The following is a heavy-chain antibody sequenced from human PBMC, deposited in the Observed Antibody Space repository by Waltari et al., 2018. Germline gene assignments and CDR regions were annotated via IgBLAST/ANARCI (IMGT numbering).Heavy chain of an antibody. CDR1: GGTFSSYA. J-gene: IGHJ4*02. V-gene: IGHV1-69*05. D-gene: IGHD6-19*01. CDR3: ARDLAPGAVAEDY. CDR2: SIPIFGTA. Sequence: QVQLVQSGAEVKKPGSSVKVSCKASGGTFSSYAISWVRQAPGQGLEWMGGSIPIFGTANYSQKFQGRVTITTDESTSTAYMELSSLRSEDTAVYYCARDLAPGAVAEDYWGQGTLVTVSS.